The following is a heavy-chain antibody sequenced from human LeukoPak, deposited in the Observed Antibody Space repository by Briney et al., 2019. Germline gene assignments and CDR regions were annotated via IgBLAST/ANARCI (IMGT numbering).Heavy chain of an antibody. CDR2: IHYSGMT. CDR3: ARRTEYDGMDV. J-gene: IGHJ6*02. Sequence: SKTLSLTCTVSGGSISPYYWAWIRQSPGKALEWIGNIHYSGMTSYNPSLKSRVTMSVDTSENHFSLQLSSVTAADTAVYYCARRTEYDGMDVWGQGTTVTVSS. D-gene: IGHD2/OR15-2a*01. V-gene: IGHV4-59*01. CDR1: GGSISPYY.